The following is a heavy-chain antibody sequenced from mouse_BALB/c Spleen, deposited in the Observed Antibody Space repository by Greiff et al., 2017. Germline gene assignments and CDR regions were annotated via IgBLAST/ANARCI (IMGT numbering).Heavy chain of an antibody. D-gene: IGHD1-1*01. V-gene: IGHV5-6-5*01. CDR1: GFTFSSYA. J-gene: IGHJ2*01. Sequence: EVHLVESGGGLVKPGGSLKLSCAASGFTFSSYAMSWVRQTPEKRLEWVASISSGGSTYYPDSVKGRFTISRDNARNILYLQMSSLRSEDTAMYYCARTTVVADYFDYWGQGTTLTVAS. CDR2: ISSGGST. CDR3: ARTTVVADYFDY.